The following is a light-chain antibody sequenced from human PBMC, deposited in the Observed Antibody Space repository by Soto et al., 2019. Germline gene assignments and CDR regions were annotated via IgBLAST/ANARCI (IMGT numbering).Light chain of an antibody. CDR2: DAS. Sequence: DIQMSHSASTLSATIEDRVTITCRASQTISNWLAWYQQKPGKAPKLLIFDASSLESGVPSRFSGTGSGTEFTLTITSLQADDFATYYCQQYNSQSSITSCHVTLLEIK. J-gene: IGKJ5*01. CDR1: QTISNW. V-gene: IGKV1-5*01. CDR3: QQYNSQSSIT.